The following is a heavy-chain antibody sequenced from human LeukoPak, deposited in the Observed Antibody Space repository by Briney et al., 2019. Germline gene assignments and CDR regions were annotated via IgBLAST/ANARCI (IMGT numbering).Heavy chain of an antibody. Sequence: SETLSLTCSVSGDSFSAIRYYWGWICQPPGRGLEWIASVYYRGDSYYNPSLESRVTISVDTSKSQFSLTLRSVTAADTAVYYCARHLGSSIEYWAQGTLVTVSS. J-gene: IGHJ4*02. CDR1: GDSFSAIRYY. D-gene: IGHD3-10*01. CDR2: VYYRGDS. CDR3: ARHLGSSIEY. V-gene: IGHV4-39*01.